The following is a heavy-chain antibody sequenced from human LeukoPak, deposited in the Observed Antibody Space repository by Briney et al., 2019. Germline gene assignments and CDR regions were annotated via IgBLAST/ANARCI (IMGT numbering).Heavy chain of an antibody. J-gene: IGHJ3*02. CDR1: GGTFSSYA. V-gene: IGHV1-69*13. CDR2: IIPIFGTA. CDR3: ASGYYDSSGYYFGAFDI. D-gene: IGHD3-22*01. Sequence: SVKVSCKASGGTFSSYAISWVRQAPGQGLEWMGGIIPIFGTANYAQKFQGRVTITGDESTSTAYMELSSLRSEDTAVYYCASGYYDSSGYYFGAFDIWGQGTMVTVSS.